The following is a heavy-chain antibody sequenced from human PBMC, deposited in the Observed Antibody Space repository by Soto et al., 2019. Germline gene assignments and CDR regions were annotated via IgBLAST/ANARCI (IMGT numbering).Heavy chain of an antibody. J-gene: IGHJ5*01. D-gene: IGHD6-6*01. Sequence: EVQLVESGGDLVQPGGSLRLSCAASGFTVSNNYMTWVRQAPGKGLEWVSLIYVGGYTYYADSVKGRFTISRDNSKNPPVLQMNRLGAEGKAVYYRAGYAPRHWVESWGQGTLVTVSS. CDR1: GFTVSNNY. CDR3: AGYAPRHWVES. V-gene: IGHV3-66*01. CDR2: IYVGGYT.